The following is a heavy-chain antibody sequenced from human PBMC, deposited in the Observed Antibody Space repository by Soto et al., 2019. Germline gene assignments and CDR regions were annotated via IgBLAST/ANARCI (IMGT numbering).Heavy chain of an antibody. J-gene: IGHJ4*02. CDR3: ARDRVYCSSTTCSLDY. D-gene: IGHD2-2*01. V-gene: IGHV3-21*01. CDR1: GFTFSRYY. Sequence: GVSLRLSCASSGFTFSRYYINWVRQAPVKGLEWVSSIGRSSDYIYYADSVKGRLTISRDNAENSLYLQMNSLRAEGTAVYYCARDRVYCSSTTCSLDYWGQGTLVTVSS. CDR2: IGRSSDYI.